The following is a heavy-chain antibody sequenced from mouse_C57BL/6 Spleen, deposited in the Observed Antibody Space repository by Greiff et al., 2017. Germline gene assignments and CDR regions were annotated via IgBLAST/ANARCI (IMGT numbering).Heavy chain of an antibody. CDR2: IYPSDSET. Sequence: QVQLQQPGAELVRPGSSVKLSCKASGYTFTSYWMDWVKQRPGQGLEWIGNIYPSDSETHYNQKFKDKATLTVDKSSSTAYMQLSSLTSEDSAVYYCARHLYYCDYWGQGTTLTVSS. CDR1: GYTFTSYW. J-gene: IGHJ2*01. CDR3: ARHLYYCDY. V-gene: IGHV1-61*01.